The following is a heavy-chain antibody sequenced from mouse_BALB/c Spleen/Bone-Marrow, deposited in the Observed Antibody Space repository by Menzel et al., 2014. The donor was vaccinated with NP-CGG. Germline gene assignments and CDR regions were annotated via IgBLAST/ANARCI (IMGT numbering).Heavy chain of an antibody. CDR3: ARYRLGTYFYY. Sequence: EVQLQQSGAELVKPGASVKLSCTASGFNIKDTYMHWVKQRPEQGLEWIGRIDPANGNTKYDPKFQGKATITADTSSNTAYLQLSSLASEDTAVYYCARYRLGTYFYYWGQGTPLTVSS. J-gene: IGHJ2*01. CDR1: GFNIKDTY. V-gene: IGHV14-3*02. D-gene: IGHD1-2*01. CDR2: IDPANGNT.